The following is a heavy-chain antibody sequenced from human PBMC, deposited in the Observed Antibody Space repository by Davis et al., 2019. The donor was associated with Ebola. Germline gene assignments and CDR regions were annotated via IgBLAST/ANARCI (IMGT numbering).Heavy chain of an antibody. J-gene: IGHJ4*02. D-gene: IGHD6-19*01. Sequence: KVSCKGSGYSFTSHWIGWVRQMPGKGLEWMGIIYPGDSDTRYSPSFQGQVTISADKSISTAYLQWSSLKASDTAMYYCARLLGSSGWAVIDYWGQGTLVTVSS. CDR3: ARLLGSSGWAVIDY. CDR1: GYSFTSHW. V-gene: IGHV5-51*01. CDR2: IYPGDSDT.